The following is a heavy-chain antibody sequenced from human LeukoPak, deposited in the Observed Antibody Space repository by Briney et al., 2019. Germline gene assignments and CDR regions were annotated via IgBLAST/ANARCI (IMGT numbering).Heavy chain of an antibody. V-gene: IGHV4-59*08. CDR3: ASSENKRSISRPDVFDI. Sequence: SETLSLTCTVSGGSISSYFWSWMRQPPGKGLEWVGYMSYSGSTVYNPSPKSRVTISVDTSKNHIYLKMNSVTAADTAVYYCASSENKRSISRPDVFDIWGQGTMATVSS. J-gene: IGHJ3*02. CDR1: GGSISSYF. CDR2: MSYSGST. D-gene: IGHD6-6*01.